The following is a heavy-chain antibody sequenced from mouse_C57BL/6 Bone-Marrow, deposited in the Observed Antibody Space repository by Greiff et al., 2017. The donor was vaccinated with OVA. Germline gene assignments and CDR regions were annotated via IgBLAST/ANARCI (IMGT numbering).Heavy chain of an antibody. CDR3: ARYPLYYDYDGDLYFDV. Sequence: QVLLKQPGAELVKPGASVKLSCKASGYNFTSYWMQWVKQRPGQGLEWIGEIDPSDSYTNYNQKFKGKATLTVDTSSSTAYMQLSSLTSEDSAFYYFARYPLYYDYDGDLYFDVWGTVISGTVSS. CDR1: GYNFTSYW. J-gene: IGHJ1*03. V-gene: IGHV1-50*01. D-gene: IGHD2-4*01. CDR2: IDPSDSYT.